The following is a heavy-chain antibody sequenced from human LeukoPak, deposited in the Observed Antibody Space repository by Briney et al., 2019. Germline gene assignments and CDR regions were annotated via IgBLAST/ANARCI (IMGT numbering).Heavy chain of an antibody. V-gene: IGHV4-59*08. Sequence: SETLSLTCTVSGGSISSYYWSWIRQPPGEGLEWIGYIYYSGSTNYNPSLKSRVTTSVDTSKNQFSLKLRSVTAADTAVYYCGRYNSGYYYYFDYWGQGTLVTVSS. CDR2: IYYSGST. J-gene: IGHJ4*02. CDR3: GRYNSGYYYYFDY. D-gene: IGHD3-22*01. CDR1: GGSISSYY.